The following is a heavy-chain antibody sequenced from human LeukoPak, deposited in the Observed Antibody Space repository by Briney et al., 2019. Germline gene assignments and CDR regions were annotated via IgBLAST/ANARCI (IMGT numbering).Heavy chain of an antibody. Sequence: GGSLRLSCAASGFTFSNNWMSWVRQAPGKGLEWVANVKQDGSEKYYADSVKGRFTISRDNAKNSLYMQMNSLRAEDTAVYYCARELAVTGPFDYWGREPWSPSP. V-gene: IGHV3-7*01. CDR3: ARELAVTGPFDY. CDR2: VKQDGSEK. J-gene: IGHJ4*02. CDR1: GFTFSNNW. D-gene: IGHD6-19*01.